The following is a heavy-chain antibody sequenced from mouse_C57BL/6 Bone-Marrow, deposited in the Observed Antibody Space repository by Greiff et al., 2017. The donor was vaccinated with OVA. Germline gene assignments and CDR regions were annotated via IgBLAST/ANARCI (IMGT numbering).Heavy chain of an antibody. CDR1: GFTFTDYY. CDR2: IRNKANGYTT. Sequence: EVKLQESGGGLVQPGGSLSLSCAASGFTFTDYYMSWVRQPPGKALEWLGFIRNKANGYTTEYSASVQGRFTISRDNSHSILYLQMNALRAEDSATYYWSRSYDYGDYFDYWGQGTTLTVSS. J-gene: IGHJ2*01. CDR3: SRSYDYGDYFDY. V-gene: IGHV7-3*01. D-gene: IGHD2-4*01.